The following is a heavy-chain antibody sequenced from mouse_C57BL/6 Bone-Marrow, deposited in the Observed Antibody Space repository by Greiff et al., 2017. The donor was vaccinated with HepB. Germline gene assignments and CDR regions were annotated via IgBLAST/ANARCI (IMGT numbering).Heavy chain of an antibody. CDR1: GFNIKDDY. V-gene: IGHV14-4*01. CDR2: IDPENGDT. Sequence: VQLKQSGAELVRPGASVKLSCTASGFNIKDDYMHWVKQRPEQGLEWIGWIDPENGDTEYASKFQGKATITADTSSNTAYLQLSSLTSEDTAVYYCTTDGYYVFMDYWGQGTSVTVSS. J-gene: IGHJ4*01. D-gene: IGHD2-3*01. CDR3: TTDGYYVFMDY.